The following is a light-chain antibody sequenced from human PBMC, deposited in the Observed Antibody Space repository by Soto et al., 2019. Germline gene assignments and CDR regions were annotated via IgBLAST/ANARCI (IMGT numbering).Light chain of an antibody. CDR2: DAS. J-gene: IGKJ4*01. CDR1: QDISSY. Sequence: DIQMTQSPSSVSASVGDRVTIACQASQDISSYLNWYQQKPGKAPKLLIYDASNLETGVPSRFSGSGSGTDFTFTISSLQPEDIATYYCQQYDNLPLTFGGGTKVEIK. V-gene: IGKV1-33*01. CDR3: QQYDNLPLT.